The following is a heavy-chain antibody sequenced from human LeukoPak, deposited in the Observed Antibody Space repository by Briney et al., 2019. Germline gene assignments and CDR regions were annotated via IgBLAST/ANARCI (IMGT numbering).Heavy chain of an antibody. CDR1: GFTFDDYA. J-gene: IGHJ6*02. D-gene: IGHD4-17*01. V-gene: IGHV3-9*01. CDR3: AKDQGNDYGDYYGMDV. CDR2: ISWNSGSI. Sequence: GGSLRLSCAASGFTFDDYAMHWVRQAPGKGLEWVSGISWNSGSIGYADSVKGRFTISRDNAKNSLYLQMNSLRAEDTALYYCAKDQGNDYGDYYGMDVWGQGTTVTVSS.